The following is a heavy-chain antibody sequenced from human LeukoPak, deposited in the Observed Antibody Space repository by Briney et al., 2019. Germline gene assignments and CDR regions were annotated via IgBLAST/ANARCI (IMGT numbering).Heavy chain of an antibody. J-gene: IGHJ5*02. CDR1: GVSISSYY. CDR3: ARDHAEYSSGWYQGAPNWFDP. CDR2: IYYSGST. D-gene: IGHD6-19*01. V-gene: IGHV4-39*07. Sequence: SETLSLTCTVSGVSISSYYWSWIRQPPGKGLEWIGSIYYSGSTYYNPSLKSRVTISVDTSKNQFSLKLSSVTAADTAVYYCARDHAEYSSGWYQGAPNWFDPWGQGTLVTVSS.